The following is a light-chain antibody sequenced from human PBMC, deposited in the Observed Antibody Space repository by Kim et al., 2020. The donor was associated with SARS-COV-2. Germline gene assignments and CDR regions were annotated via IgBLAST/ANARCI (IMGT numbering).Light chain of an antibody. CDR1: SGHSSYA. CDR3: QTWGTGIWV. J-gene: IGLJ3*02. V-gene: IGLV4-69*01. CDR2: LNSDGSH. Sequence: ASVKLTCTLSSGHSSYAIAWHQQQPEKGPRYLMKLNSDGSHSKGDGIPDRFSGSSSGAERYLTISSLRSEDEADYYCQTWGTGIWVFGGGTQLTVL.